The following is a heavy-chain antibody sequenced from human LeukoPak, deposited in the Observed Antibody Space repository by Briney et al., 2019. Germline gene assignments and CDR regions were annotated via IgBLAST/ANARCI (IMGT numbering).Heavy chain of an antibody. CDR2: INWNGGST. J-gene: IGHJ6*03. Sequence: GGSLRLSXAASGFTFDDYGMSWVRQAPGKGLEWVSGINWNGGSTGYADSVKGRFTISRDNAKNSLYLQVNSLRAEDTALYYCARVRYGSGSYYNYYYYMDVWGKGTTVTVSS. CDR1: GFTFDDYG. D-gene: IGHD3-10*01. CDR3: ARVRYGSGSYYNYYYYMDV. V-gene: IGHV3-20*04.